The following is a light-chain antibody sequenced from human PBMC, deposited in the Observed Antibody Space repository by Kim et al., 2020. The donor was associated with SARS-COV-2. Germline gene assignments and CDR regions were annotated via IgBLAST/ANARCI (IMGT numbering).Light chain of an antibody. V-gene: IGKV3-20*01. CDR2: NAS. Sequence: PGETTDTSPSRTRSVVDTSIGWYQQKPAQPPKLVIYNASNRDTGIPDRFSGSGSGTDFTLTISRLEPEDFAAYYCHQYAAYPLTFGQGTKVDIK. CDR1: RSVVDTS. J-gene: IGKJ1*01. CDR3: HQYAAYPLT.